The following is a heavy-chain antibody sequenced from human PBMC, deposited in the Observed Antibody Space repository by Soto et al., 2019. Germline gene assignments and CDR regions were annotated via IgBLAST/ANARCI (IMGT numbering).Heavy chain of an antibody. D-gene: IGHD1-7*01. V-gene: IGHV1-46*01. CDR1: GYTFTSYY. J-gene: IGHJ6*02. Sequence: ASVKVSCKASGYTFTSYYMHWVRQAPGQGLEWMGIINPSGGSTSYAQKFQGRVTMTRDTSTSTVYMELSSLRSEDTAVYYCARETYGVTGTTLVYYYGMDVWGQGTTVTVSS. CDR3: ARETYGVTGTTLVYYYGMDV. CDR2: INPSGGST.